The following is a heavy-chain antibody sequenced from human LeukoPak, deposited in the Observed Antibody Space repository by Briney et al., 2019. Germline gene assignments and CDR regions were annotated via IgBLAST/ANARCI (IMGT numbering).Heavy chain of an antibody. D-gene: IGHD3-3*01. CDR2: INPNSSGT. CDR3: ARGPVLRFLEWLLIDY. Sequence: ASVKVSCKASGYTFTGYYMHWVRQAPGQGLEWMGWINPNSSGTNYAQKFQGRVTMTRDTSINTAYMELSRLRSDDTAVYYCARGPVLRFLEWLLIDYWGQGTLVTVSS. CDR1: GYTFTGYY. V-gene: IGHV1-2*02. J-gene: IGHJ4*02.